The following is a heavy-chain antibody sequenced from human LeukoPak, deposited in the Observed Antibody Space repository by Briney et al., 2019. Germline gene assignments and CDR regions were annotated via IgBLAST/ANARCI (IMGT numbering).Heavy chain of an antibody. CDR3: ARDIYAVVHSGYFDS. CDR1: GFTFSNYE. D-gene: IGHD3-3*02. V-gene: IGHV3-48*03. CDR2: IGSSGRII. J-gene: IGHJ4*02. Sequence: PGGSLRLSCEASGFTFSNYEMNWVRQAPGKGLEWVSYIGSSGRIIYYADSVKGRFTISRDNARNSLYLQMNSLRAEDTAIYYCARDIYAVVHSGYFDSWGQGTLVTVSS.